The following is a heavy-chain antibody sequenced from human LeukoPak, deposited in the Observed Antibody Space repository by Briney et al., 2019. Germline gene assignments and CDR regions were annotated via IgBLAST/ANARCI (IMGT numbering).Heavy chain of an antibody. V-gene: IGHV4-39*01. CDR2: IYYSGST. D-gene: IGHD3-22*01. Sequence: PSETLSFTCTVSGGSISSSSYYWGWIRQPPGKGLEWIGSIYYSGSTYYNPSLKSRVTISVDTSKNQFSLKLSSVTAADTAVYYCARLLLSDYYYDSSGYSGEYYFDYWGQGTLVTVSS. J-gene: IGHJ4*02. CDR3: ARLLLSDYYYDSSGYSGEYYFDY. CDR1: GGSISSSSYY.